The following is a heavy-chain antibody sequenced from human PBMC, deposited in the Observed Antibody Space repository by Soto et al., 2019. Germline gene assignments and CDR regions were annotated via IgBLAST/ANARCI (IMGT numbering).Heavy chain of an antibody. CDR3: ARDTYGDQGVGY. D-gene: IGHD4-17*01. V-gene: IGHV1-46*01. J-gene: IGHJ4*02. CDR2: IDPYDGTT. CDR1: GYTFTSHY. Sequence: ASVKVSCKTSGYTFTSHYIHWVRQAPGQGLEWMGMIDPYDGTTTNAQRFQGRVTMTRDTSTTTVNMEMNSLRSEDTATYFCARDTYGDQGVGYWGQGTLVTVSS.